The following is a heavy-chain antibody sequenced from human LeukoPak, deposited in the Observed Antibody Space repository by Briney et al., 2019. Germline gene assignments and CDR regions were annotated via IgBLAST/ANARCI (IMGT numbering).Heavy chain of an antibody. V-gene: IGHV3-21*01. CDR2: ISSSSSYI. CDR1: GFTFSNYS. D-gene: IGHD6-13*01. CDR3: ARSFLSIAAAATDY. J-gene: IGHJ4*02. Sequence: GGSLRHSCAASGFTFSNYSMNWVRQAPGKGLEWVSSISSSSSYIYYADSVKGRFTISRDNAKNSLYLQMNSLRAEDTAVYYCARSFLSIAAAATDYWGQGTLVTVSS.